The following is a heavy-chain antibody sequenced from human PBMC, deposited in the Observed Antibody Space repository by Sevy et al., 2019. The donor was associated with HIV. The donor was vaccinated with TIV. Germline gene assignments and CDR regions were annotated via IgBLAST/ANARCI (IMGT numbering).Heavy chain of an antibody. CDR1: GFTFSGAA. CDR3: TAGELGRFDY. Sequence: GGSLRLSWAASGFTFSGAAMFWVRQASGKGLEWIGRIRSKANNYATVYGASVKGRFIISSDDSKNTTYLQMNSLKIEDTAVYYCTAGELGRFDYWGRGSLVTVSS. CDR2: IRSKANNYAT. D-gene: IGHD7-27*01. J-gene: IGHJ4*02. V-gene: IGHV3-73*01.